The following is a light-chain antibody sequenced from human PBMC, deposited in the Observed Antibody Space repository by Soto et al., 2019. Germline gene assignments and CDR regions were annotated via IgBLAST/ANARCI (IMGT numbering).Light chain of an antibody. CDR3: QQYGSYPRT. CDR2: DAS. Sequence: IQVTQSPSTLSASVGDGVTITCRASETITTSLAWYQQQPGTAPKVLIYDASTLESGVPSRFSGSGSGTEFTLTISSLQPADFATYYCQQYGSYPRTFGQGTKVDIK. CDR1: ETITTS. V-gene: IGKV1-5*01. J-gene: IGKJ1*01.